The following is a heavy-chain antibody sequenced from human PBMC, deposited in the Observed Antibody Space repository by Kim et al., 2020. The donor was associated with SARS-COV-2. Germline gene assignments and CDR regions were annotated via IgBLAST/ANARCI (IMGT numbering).Heavy chain of an antibody. CDR2: ISAYNGNT. V-gene: IGHV1-18*01. Sequence: ASVKVSCKASGYTFTNYGFNWVRQAPGQGLEWMGWISAYNGNTNYAQKLQGRVTMTTDTSTSTAYMELRSLRSDDTAVYYCARDSGWFPHWNDEDGRIMWFDYWGQGTLVTVSS. CDR3: ARDSGWFPHWNDEDGRIMWFDY. D-gene: IGHD1-1*01. J-gene: IGHJ4*02. CDR1: GYTFTNYG.